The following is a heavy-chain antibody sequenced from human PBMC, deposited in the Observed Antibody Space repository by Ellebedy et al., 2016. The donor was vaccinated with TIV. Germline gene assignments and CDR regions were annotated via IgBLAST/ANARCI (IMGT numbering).Heavy chain of an antibody. Sequence: GGSLRLSXAASGFTFNNYPMNWVRQAPGKGLEWVSGIAGSGDTTYYADSVRGRFTISRDNSKNTLYLQMNSLRADDTAVYYCAKDRTYYYDSSGYYYGGRADYYFDYWGQGTLVTVSS. D-gene: IGHD3-22*01. CDR2: IAGSGDTT. V-gene: IGHV3-23*01. CDR3: AKDRTYYYDSSGYYYGGRADYYFDY. J-gene: IGHJ4*02. CDR1: GFTFNNYP.